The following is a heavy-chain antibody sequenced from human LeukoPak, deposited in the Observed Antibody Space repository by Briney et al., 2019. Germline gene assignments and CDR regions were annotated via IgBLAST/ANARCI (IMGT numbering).Heavy chain of an antibody. CDR1: GGTFSSYA. V-gene: IGHV1-69*01. J-gene: IGHJ4*02. CDR3: ARAVWSDYYFDY. D-gene: IGHD3-3*01. Sequence: GASVKVSCKASGGTFSSYAISWVRQAPGQGLEWMGGIIPIFGTANYAQKFQGRVTITADESTSTAYMELSSLRSEDTAVYYCARAVWSDYYFDYWGQGTLVTVSS. CDR2: IIPIFGTA.